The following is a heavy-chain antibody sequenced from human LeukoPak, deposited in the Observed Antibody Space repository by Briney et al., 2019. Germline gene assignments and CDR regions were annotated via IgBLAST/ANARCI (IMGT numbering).Heavy chain of an antibody. V-gene: IGHV3-30*04. CDR3: ARDKGSVAGLFDY. CDR2: ISYDGSNK. D-gene: IGHD6-19*01. Sequence: PGRSLRLSCAASGFTFSSYAMHWVRQAPGKGLEWVAVISYDGSNKYYADSVKGRFTISRDNSKNTLYLQMNSLRAEDTAVYYCARDKGSVAGLFDYWGQGTLVTVSS. CDR1: GFTFSSYA. J-gene: IGHJ4*02.